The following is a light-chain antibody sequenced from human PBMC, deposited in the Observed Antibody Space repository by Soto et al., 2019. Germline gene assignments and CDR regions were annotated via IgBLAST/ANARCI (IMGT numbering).Light chain of an antibody. Sequence: DIQMTQSPSTLSGSVGDRVTITARASQTISSWLAWYQQKPGKAPKLLTYKASTLKSGVPSRFSGSGSGTEFTLTISSLQPDDFATYYCQHYNSYSEAFGQGTKVDIK. CDR3: QHYNSYSEA. CDR1: QTISSW. V-gene: IGKV1-5*03. CDR2: KAS. J-gene: IGKJ1*01.